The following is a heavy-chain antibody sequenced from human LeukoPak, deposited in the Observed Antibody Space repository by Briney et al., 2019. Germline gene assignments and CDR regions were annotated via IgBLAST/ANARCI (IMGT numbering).Heavy chain of an antibody. V-gene: IGHV3-23*01. Sequence: GGSLRLSCAASGFTFSSYAMSWVRQAPGKGLEWVSAISVSGGSTYYADSVKGRFTISRDNSKNTLYLQMNSLRAEDTAVYYCANQGSAYYDYVWGSLSGFDYWGQGTLVTVSS. CDR1: GFTFSSYA. D-gene: IGHD3-16*01. CDR3: ANQGSAYYDYVWGSLSGFDY. CDR2: ISVSGGST. J-gene: IGHJ4*02.